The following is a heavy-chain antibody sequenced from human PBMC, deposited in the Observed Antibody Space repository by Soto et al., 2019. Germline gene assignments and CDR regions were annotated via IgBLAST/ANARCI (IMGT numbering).Heavy chain of an antibody. CDR1: GDSVSSNSAA. V-gene: IGHV6-1*01. D-gene: IGHD3-3*01. CDR3: ARSGGILRFGLYYYYGMDV. J-gene: IGHJ6*02. Sequence: QVQLQQSGPGLVKPSQTLSLTCAISGDSVSSNSAAWNWIRQSPSRGLEWLGRTYYRSKWYNDYAVSVKSRITINPDTSKNQFSLQLNSVTPEDTAVYYCARSGGILRFGLYYYYGMDVWGQGTTVTVSS. CDR2: TYYRSKWYN.